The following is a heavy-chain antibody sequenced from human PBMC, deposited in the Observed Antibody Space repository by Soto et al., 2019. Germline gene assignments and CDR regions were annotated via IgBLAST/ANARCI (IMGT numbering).Heavy chain of an antibody. V-gene: IGHV1-69*13. Sequence: GASVKVSCKASGGTFSSYAISWVRQAPGQGLEWMGGIIPIFGTANYAQRFQGRVTITADESTSTAYMELSSLRSEDTAVYYCALRVIVGATEVDYWGQGTLVTVSS. D-gene: IGHD1-26*01. CDR2: IIPIFGTA. CDR3: ALRVIVGATEVDY. CDR1: GGTFSSYA. J-gene: IGHJ4*02.